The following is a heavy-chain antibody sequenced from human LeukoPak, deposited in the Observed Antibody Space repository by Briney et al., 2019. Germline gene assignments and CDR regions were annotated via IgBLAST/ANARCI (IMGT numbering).Heavy chain of an antibody. Sequence: VASVKVSCKASGYTFTGYYMHWVRQAPGQGLEWMGWINPNSGGTNYAQKFQGRVTMTRDTSISTAYMELSRLRSDDTAVYYCARAPYSNYVYGMDVWGQGTTVTVSS. CDR3: ARAPYSNYVYGMDV. CDR1: GYTFTGYY. D-gene: IGHD4-11*01. J-gene: IGHJ6*02. CDR2: INPNSGGT. V-gene: IGHV1-2*02.